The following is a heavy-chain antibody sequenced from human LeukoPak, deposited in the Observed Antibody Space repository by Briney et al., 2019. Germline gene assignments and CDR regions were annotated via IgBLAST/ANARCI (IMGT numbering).Heavy chain of an antibody. CDR1: WFTFSNYA. V-gene: IGHV3-23*01. J-gene: IGHJ3*02. CDR3: AKGMTTVNRGGGRLTHAFDI. D-gene: IGHD4-17*01. CDR2: ISASDRST. Sequence: PGGSLELSCAASWFTFSNYAMSLVRQAPGEGPELVSAISASDRSTYYAYSVQGRFTISRDQAKNTLYPETNSLRAEDTAVYYCAKGMTTVNRGGGRLTHAFDIWGQGTMVTVSS.